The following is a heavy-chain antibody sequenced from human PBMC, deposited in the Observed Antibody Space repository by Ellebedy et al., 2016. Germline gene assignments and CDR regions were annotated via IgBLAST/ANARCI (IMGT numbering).Heavy chain of an antibody. J-gene: IGHJ4*02. Sequence: ASVKVSCXASGLTVTGYDIQWVRQAPGQGLEWMGWINPNSGGTNYAQKFQGRVTMTKDTSITTAYMELSSLRSDDAAVYYCARRASCGGDCRRGEVDNWGQGTLVTVSS. D-gene: IGHD2-21*02. CDR3: ARRASCGGDCRRGEVDN. CDR1: GLTVTGYD. CDR2: INPNSGGT. V-gene: IGHV1-2*02.